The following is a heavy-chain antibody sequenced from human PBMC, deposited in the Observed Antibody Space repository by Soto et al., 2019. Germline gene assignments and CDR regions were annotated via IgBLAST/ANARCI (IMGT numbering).Heavy chain of an antibody. CDR3: ARHSTGHGDYLDGY. CDR1: GGTFSSYA. Sequence: QVQLVQSGAEVKKPGSSVKVSCKASGGTFSSYAISWVRQAPGQGLEWMGGIIPIFGTANYAQKFQGRVTITADESTSTDYMELSSLRSEDTAVYYCARHSTGHGDYLDGYWGQGTLVTVSS. V-gene: IGHV1-69*12. CDR2: IIPIFGTA. J-gene: IGHJ4*02. D-gene: IGHD4-17*01.